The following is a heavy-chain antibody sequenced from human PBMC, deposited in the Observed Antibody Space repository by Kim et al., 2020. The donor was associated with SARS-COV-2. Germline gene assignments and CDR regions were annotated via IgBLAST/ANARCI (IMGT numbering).Heavy chain of an antibody. D-gene: IGHD2-2*01. V-gene: IGHV3-23*01. CDR3: AKGKLGYCSSTSCYGTGDV. CDR2: ISGSGGST. CDR1: GFTFSSYA. J-gene: IGHJ6*04. Sequence: GGSLRLSCAASGFTFSSYAMSWVRQAPGKGLEWVSAISGSGGSTYYADSVKGQFTISRDNSKNTLYLQMNSLRAEDTAVYYCAKGKLGYCSSTSCYGTGDVWGKGTTVTVSS.